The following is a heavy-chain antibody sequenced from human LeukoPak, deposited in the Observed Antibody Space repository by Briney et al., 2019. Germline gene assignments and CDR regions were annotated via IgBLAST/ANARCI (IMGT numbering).Heavy chain of an antibody. CDR2: INPNSGGT. Sequence: GASVKVSCKASGYTFTGYYMHWVRQAPGQGVERMGWINPNSGGTNYAQKFQGRVTMTRDTSISTAYMELSRLRSDDTAVYYCARYRSSTCCYWIWGQGTLVTVSS. V-gene: IGHV1-2*02. CDR3: ARYRSSTCCYWI. J-gene: IGHJ4*02. CDR1: GYTFTGYY. D-gene: IGHD2-2*01.